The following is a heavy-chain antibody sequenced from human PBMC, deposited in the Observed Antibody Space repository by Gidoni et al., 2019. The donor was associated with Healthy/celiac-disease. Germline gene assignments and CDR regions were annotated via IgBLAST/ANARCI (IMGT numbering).Heavy chain of an antibody. V-gene: IGHV3-53*02. CDR2: IYSGGST. Sequence: EVQLVETGGGLIQPGGSLRLSCAASGFTVSSNYMSWVRQAQGKGLEWVSVIYSGGSTYYAEYVKSRLTIYRDNSKNTLYVQMNSLRAEDTAVYYCARDNSGSYFDYWGQGTLVTVSS. J-gene: IGHJ4*02. D-gene: IGHD1-26*01. CDR1: GFTVSSNY. CDR3: ARDNSGSYFDY.